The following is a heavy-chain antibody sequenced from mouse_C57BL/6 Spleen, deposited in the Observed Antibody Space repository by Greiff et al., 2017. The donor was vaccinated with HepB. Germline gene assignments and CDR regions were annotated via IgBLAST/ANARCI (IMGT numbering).Heavy chain of an antibody. CDR2: INPNYGTT. V-gene: IGHV1-39*01. D-gene: IGHD3-2*02. J-gene: IGHJ3*01. CDR3: ARSRSSGPAWFAY. Sequence: LVESGPELVKPGASVKISCKASGYSFTDYNMNWVKQSNGKSLEWIGVINPNYGTTSYNQKFKGKATLTVDQSSSTAYMQLNSLTSEDSAVYYCARSRSSGPAWFAYWGQGTLVTVSA. CDR1: GYSFTDYN.